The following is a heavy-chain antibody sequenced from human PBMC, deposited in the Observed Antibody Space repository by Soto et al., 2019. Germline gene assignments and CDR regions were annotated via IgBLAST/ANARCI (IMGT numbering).Heavy chain of an antibody. J-gene: IGHJ6*01. CDR2: INTDNGNT. D-gene: IGHD3-3*01. CDR1: GYTFTSYG. Sequence: GASVKVSCKASGYTFTSYGIIWVRQAPGQGLEWLGWINTDNGNTNYAQHLQGRVTLTTDTSTSTAYMDLRSLRSDDTAVYYCARDQGITMFGVEPKYYYGMDVWAHGTTVTASS. CDR3: ARDQGITMFGVEPKYYYGMDV. V-gene: IGHV1-18*01.